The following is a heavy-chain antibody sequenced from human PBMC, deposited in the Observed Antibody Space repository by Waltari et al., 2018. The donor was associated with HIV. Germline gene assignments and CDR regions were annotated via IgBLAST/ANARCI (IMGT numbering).Heavy chain of an antibody. CDR2: IRSKAYGGTT. J-gene: IGHJ3*02. V-gene: IGHV3-49*03. CDR3: TRVGDYYGSGSYYTDDAFDI. CDR1: GFTFGDYA. Sequence: EVQLVESGGGLVQQGRSLRLSCTASGFTFGDYAMSWFRKAPGKGRGGGGFIRSKAYGGTTEYAASVKGRFTISRDDSKSIAYLQMNSLKTEDTAVYYCTRVGDYYGSGSYYTDDAFDIWGQGTMVTVSS. D-gene: IGHD3-10*01.